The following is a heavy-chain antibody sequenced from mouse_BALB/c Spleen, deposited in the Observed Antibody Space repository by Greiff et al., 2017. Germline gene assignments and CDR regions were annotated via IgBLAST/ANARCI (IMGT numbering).Heavy chain of an antibody. CDR3: ARKKVRRGYYAMDY. CDR1: GFNIKDTY. J-gene: IGHJ4*01. Sequence: EVQLQQSGAELVKPGASVKLSCTASGFNIKDTYMHWVKQRPEQGLEWIGRIDPANGNTKYDPKFQGKATITADTSSNTAYLQLSSLTSEDTAVYYCARKKVRRGYYAMDYWGQGTSVTVSS. V-gene: IGHV14-3*02. D-gene: IGHD2-14*01. CDR2: IDPANGNT.